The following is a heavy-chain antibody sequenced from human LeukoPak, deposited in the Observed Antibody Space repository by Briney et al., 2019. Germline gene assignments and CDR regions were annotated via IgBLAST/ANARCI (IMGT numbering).Heavy chain of an antibody. CDR3: ARGGGYCSGGSCYEFDY. CDR2: ISAYNGDT. D-gene: IGHD2-15*01. CDR1: GYTFSSFG. Sequence: APVKVSCKASGYTFSSFGISWVRQAPGQGLEWMGWISAYNGDTNYAQKLQGRVTMTTDTSTSTAYMELRSLRSDDTAVYYCARGGGYCSGGSCYEFDYWGQGTLVTVSS. J-gene: IGHJ4*02. V-gene: IGHV1-18*01.